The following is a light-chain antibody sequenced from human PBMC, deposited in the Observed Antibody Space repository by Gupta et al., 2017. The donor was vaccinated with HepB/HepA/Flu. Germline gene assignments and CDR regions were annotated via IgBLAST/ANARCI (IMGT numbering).Light chain of an antibody. Sequence: QSVLTQPPSASGTPGQWVTISCSGSSSNIGDNMVNWYQQLPGTAPKLLIYSNRQRPSGVPDRFSGSKSGTSASLAISGLQPEDEADYYCATWDDSLNGRVFGGGTKLTVL. CDR3: ATWDDSLNGRV. CDR1: SSNIGDNM. CDR2: SNR. V-gene: IGLV1-44*01. J-gene: IGLJ2*01.